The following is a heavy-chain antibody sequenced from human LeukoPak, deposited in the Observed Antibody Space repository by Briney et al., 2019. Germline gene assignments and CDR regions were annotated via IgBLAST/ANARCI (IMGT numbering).Heavy chain of an antibody. CDR3: ASSDCSGGSCFILDY. Sequence: ASVKVSCKASGYTFSTYYQHWVRQAPGQGLEWMGIINPSSRSTTYAQTFEGRVTMTSDTSTSTVYMELSRLRSEDTAVYYCASSDCSGGSCFILDYWGQGTLVTVSS. J-gene: IGHJ4*02. D-gene: IGHD2-15*01. CDR1: GYTFSTYY. CDR2: INPSSRST. V-gene: IGHV1-46*01.